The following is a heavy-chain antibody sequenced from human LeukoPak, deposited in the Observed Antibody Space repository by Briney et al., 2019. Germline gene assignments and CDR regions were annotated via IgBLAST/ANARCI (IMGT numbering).Heavy chain of an antibody. CDR2: IGTTSINI. CDR1: GFTFSSYA. D-gene: IGHD3-3*01. J-gene: IGHJ4*02. V-gene: IGHV3-48*02. CDR3: ARADSIFGVDFYYFDY. Sequence: PGGSLRLSCAASGFTFSSYAMTWVRQAPGKGLEWISHIGTTSINIKYGDSVKGRFTVSRDDAKNSLYLQMNGLRDEDSAVYYCARADSIFGVDFYYFDYWGQGTLVSVSS.